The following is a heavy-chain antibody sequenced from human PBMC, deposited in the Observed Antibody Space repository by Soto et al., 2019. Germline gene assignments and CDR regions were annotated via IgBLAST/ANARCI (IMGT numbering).Heavy chain of an antibody. J-gene: IGHJ4*02. CDR3: AKDTGDTLMLTDY. V-gene: IGHV3-30*18. D-gene: IGHD2-8*01. CDR1: GFTFSNYG. CDR2: ISYDGSNK. Sequence: QVQLVESGGGVVQPGRSLRLSCAASGFTFSNYGMHWVRQAPGKGLEWVAVISYDGSNKYYAESVKGRFTISRDNSKNTLYLQMNSLRAEDTAVYYCAKDTGDTLMLTDYWGQGTLVTVSS.